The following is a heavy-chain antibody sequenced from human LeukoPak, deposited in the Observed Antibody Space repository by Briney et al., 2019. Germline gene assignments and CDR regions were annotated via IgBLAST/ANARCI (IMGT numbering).Heavy chain of an antibody. V-gene: IGHV3-21*01. J-gene: IGHJ4*02. CDR2: ISSSSTYI. CDR3: ARGRLGSGSYYIFDY. Sequence: PGGSLRLSCAASGFTFSSYAMSWVRQAPGKGLEWVSSISSSSTYIYYADSVKGRFTISRYNAKNSLSLQMNSLRAEDTAVFYCARGRLGSGSYYIFDYWGRGTLVTVSS. D-gene: IGHD3-10*01. CDR1: GFTFSSYA.